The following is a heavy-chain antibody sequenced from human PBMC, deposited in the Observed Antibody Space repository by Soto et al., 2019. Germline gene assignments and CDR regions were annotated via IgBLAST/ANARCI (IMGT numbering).Heavy chain of an antibody. CDR1: GFTFSSYG. Sequence: GGSLSLSCAASGFTFSSYGIHWVRQAPGKGLEWVTVMSYDGGNKYYADSVKGRFTISRDNSKNTVYLQMNSLRAEDTAVYYCARGGDYNVLTHLGYFDYWGQGTPVTVSS. CDR3: ARGGDYNVLTHLGYFDY. D-gene: IGHD3-9*01. J-gene: IGHJ4*02. CDR2: MSYDGGNK. V-gene: IGHV3-30-3*01.